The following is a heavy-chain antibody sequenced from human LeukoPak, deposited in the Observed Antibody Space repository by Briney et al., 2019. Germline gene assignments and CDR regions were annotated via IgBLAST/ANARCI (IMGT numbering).Heavy chain of an antibody. V-gene: IGHV3-23*01. D-gene: IGHD6-13*01. CDR2: ISGSGGST. J-gene: IGHJ5*02. CDR3: ARRKIAADNWFDP. CDR1: GFTFSSYA. Sequence: GGSLRLSCAASGFTFSSYAMSWVRQAPGKGLEWVSAISGSGGSTYYADSVKGRFTISRDNAKNSLYLQMNSLRAEDTAVYYCARRKIAADNWFDPWGQGTLVTVSS.